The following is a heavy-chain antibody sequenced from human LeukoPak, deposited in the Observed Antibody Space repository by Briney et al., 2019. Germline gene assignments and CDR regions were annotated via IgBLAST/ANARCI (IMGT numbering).Heavy chain of an antibody. CDR1: GYTFTDYY. CDR3: AKVVHGTVAFDI. V-gene: IGHV1-2*02. D-gene: IGHD2-2*01. J-gene: IGHJ3*02. Sequence: ASVKVSCKASGYTFTDYYVHWVRQAPGQVLEWMGWINPNSGGTNYAQKFQGRVTMTRDTSISTAYMDLSRLRSDDTAVYYCAKVVHGTVAFDIWGQGTLVTVSS. CDR2: INPNSGGT.